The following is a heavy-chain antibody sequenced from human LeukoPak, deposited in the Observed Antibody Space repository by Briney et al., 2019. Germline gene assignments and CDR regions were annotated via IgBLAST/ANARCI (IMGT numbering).Heavy chain of an antibody. V-gene: IGHV2-5*01. CDR1: GFSLSTSGVG. CDR2: IYWNDDK. Sequence: SGPTLVNPTQTLTLTCTFSGFSLSTSGVGVGWIRQPPGKALEWLALIYWNDDKRYSLSLKSRLTITKDTSKNQVVLTMTNMDPVNTATYYCAHRRNEWLGESKEGGGFDPWGQGTLVTVSS. CDR3: AHRRNEWLGESKEGGGFDP. D-gene: IGHD3-10*01. J-gene: IGHJ5*02.